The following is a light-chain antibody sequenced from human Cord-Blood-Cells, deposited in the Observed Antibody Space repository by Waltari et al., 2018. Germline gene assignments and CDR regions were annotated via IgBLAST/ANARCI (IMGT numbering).Light chain of an antibody. V-gene: IGLV1-47*01. CDR3: AAWDDSLSGWV. J-gene: IGLJ3*02. Sequence: QSVLTQPPSASGTPGQRVTISCSGSSSNIGSNYVYWYQQLPGKAPKLLIYRNNLRPSGVPDRFSGSKSGTSAALAISGLRSEDEADYYCAAWDDSLSGWVFGGGTKLTVL. CDR1: SSNIGSNY. CDR2: RNN.